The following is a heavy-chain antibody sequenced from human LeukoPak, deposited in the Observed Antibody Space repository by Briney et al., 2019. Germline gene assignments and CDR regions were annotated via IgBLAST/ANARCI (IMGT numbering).Heavy chain of an antibody. CDR2: IYSGATT. D-gene: IGHD1/OR15-1a*01. V-gene: IGHV3-53*01. CDR1: GFSVSSNF. Sequence: GGSLRLSCAASGFSVSSNFMSWVRQAPGKGLEWVSVIYSGATTYYADSGTGRFTISRDNSKNTLALQMNNLRAEDTAVYYCARDGYGNNYMDVWGKGTTVTVSS. J-gene: IGHJ6*03. CDR3: ARDGYGNNYMDV.